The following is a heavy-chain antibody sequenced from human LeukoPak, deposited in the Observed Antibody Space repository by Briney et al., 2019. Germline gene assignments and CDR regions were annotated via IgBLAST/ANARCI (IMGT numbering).Heavy chain of an antibody. V-gene: IGHV1-2*02. CDR1: GYTFTGYY. CDR3: AREQTYYYGSGSYYPRNLDY. D-gene: IGHD3-10*01. Sequence: ASVKVSCKASGYTFTGYYMHWVRQAPGQGLQWMGWINPNSGGTNFAQKFQGRVTLTRDTSISTGYMELSSLRSDDTAMYYCAREQTYYYGSGSYYPRNLDYWGQGTLVTVSS. J-gene: IGHJ4*02. CDR2: INPNSGGT.